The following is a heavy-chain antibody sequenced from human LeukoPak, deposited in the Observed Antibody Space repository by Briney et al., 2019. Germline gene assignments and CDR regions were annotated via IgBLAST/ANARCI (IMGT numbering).Heavy chain of an antibody. D-gene: IGHD6-19*01. Sequence: TGGSLILSCAASGFTFSSYAMSWVRQAPGKGLEWVSAISGSGGGTYYADSVKGRFTISRDNSKNTLYLQMNSLRAEDTAVYYCAKDVVGYSSGWYPHWGQGTLVTVSS. CDR3: AKDVVGYSSGWYPH. CDR2: ISGSGGGT. CDR1: GFTFSSYA. J-gene: IGHJ4*01. V-gene: IGHV3-23*01.